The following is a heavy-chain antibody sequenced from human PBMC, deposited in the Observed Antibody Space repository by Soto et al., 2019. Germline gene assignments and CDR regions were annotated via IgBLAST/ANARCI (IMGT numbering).Heavy chain of an antibody. V-gene: IGHV1-3*05. Sequence: QVQLVQSGAEEKKPGASVKVSCKDSGYTFTSYAMNWVRQAPGQRLEWMGWINAGNGNTKYSQKFQGRVTLTRYTSASTAYMAQSSLRSEDTAVYYCARTSGGPAMVWGWFDPWGQGTLVTVSS. J-gene: IGHJ5*02. CDR2: INAGNGNT. CDR1: GYTFTSYA. CDR3: ARTSGGPAMVWGWFDP. D-gene: IGHD5-18*01.